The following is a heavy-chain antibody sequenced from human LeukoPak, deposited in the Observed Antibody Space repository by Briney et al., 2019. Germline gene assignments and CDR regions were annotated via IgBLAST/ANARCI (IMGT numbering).Heavy chain of an antibody. V-gene: IGHV4-4*08. CDR1: GGSISSYY. CDR2: IYTSGST. Sequence: PSETLSLTCTVSGGSISSYYWSWIRQPPGKGLEWIGYIYTSGSTNYNPSLKSRVTISVDTSKNQFSLKLSSVTAADTAVYYCAREVDFGVVPNWFDPWGQGTLVTVSS. J-gene: IGHJ5*02. D-gene: IGHD3-3*01. CDR3: AREVDFGVVPNWFDP.